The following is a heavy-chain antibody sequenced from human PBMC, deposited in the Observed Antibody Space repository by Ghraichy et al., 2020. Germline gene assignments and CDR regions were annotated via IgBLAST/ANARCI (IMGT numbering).Heavy chain of an antibody. CDR1: GFPFSRYG. D-gene: IGHD1-26*01. J-gene: IGHJ4*02. CDR3: ARGDDGSPDS. Sequence: GGSLRLCCKASGFPFSRYGMHWVRRAPGKGLEWVALRSPDKETKFYADSVRGRFTVSRDDSKSTLFLRMSNLRPEDTGMYYCARGDDGSPDSWGPGTLVIVSS. V-gene: IGHV3-30*03. CDR2: RSPDKETK.